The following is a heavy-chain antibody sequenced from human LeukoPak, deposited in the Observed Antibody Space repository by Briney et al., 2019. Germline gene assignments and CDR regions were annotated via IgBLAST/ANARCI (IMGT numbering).Heavy chain of an antibody. J-gene: IGHJ3*02. CDR3: AKDYGSGREADGFDI. D-gene: IGHD3-10*01. CDR1: GFTFSSYA. CDR2: IRYDGSNK. Sequence: GRSLRLSCAASGFTFSSYAMHWVRQAPGKGLEWVAFIRYDGSNKYYADSVKGRFTISRDNSKNTLYLQMNSLRAEDTAVYYCAKDYGSGREADGFDIWGQGTMVTVSS. V-gene: IGHV3-30*02.